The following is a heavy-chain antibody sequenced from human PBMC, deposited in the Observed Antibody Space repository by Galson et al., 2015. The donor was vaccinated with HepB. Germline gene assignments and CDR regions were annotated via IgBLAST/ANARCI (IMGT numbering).Heavy chain of an antibody. CDR2: FDPEDGET. D-gene: IGHD6-19*01. J-gene: IGHJ6*02. V-gene: IGHV1-24*01. CDR1: GYTLTELS. Sequence: SVKVSCKVSGYTLTELSMHWVRQAPRKGLEWMGGFDPEDGETLYAQKFQGRLTMTEDTSADTAYMELSNLRSEDTAVYYCATIQQQWLDREKVPNPGMDVWGQGTTVSVSS. CDR3: ATIQQQWLDREKVPNPGMDV.